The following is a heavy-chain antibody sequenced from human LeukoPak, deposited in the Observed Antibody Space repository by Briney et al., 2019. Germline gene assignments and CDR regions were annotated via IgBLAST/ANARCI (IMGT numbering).Heavy chain of an antibody. D-gene: IGHD3-9*01. CDR1: GFTSSSYW. CDR3: ARGGHYDILTGYYRSGYYYGMDV. V-gene: IGHV3-74*01. J-gene: IGHJ6*02. Sequence: PGGSLRLSCAASGFTSSSYWMHWVRQAPGKGLVWVSRINSDGSSTSYADSVKGRFTISRDNAKNTLYLQMNSLRAEDTAVYYCARGGHYDILTGYYRSGYYYGMDVWGQGTTVTVSS. CDR2: INSDGSST.